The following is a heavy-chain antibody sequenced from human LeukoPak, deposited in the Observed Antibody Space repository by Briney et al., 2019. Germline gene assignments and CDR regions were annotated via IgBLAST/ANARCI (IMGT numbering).Heavy chain of an antibody. V-gene: IGHV4-34*01. D-gene: IGHD3-16*02. Sequence: SETLSLTCAVYGGSFSGYYWSCIRQPPGKGLECIGEINHSGGTNYNPSLKSRVNISVDTSKNQFSLKLSSVIAADTAVYYCASRLSYYDYVWGSYRSPNERNLFDYWGQGTLVTVSS. CDR1: GGSFSGYY. CDR3: ASRLSYYDYVWGSYRSPNERNLFDY. CDR2: INHSGGT. J-gene: IGHJ4*02.